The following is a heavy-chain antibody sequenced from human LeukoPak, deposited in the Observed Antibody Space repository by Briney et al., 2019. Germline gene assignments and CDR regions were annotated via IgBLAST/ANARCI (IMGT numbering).Heavy chain of an antibody. CDR1: GYSLSEIS. CDR2: FETEDDEP. CDR3: AREAFLTPQYSSSWDVRAFDI. V-gene: IGHV1-24*01. J-gene: IGHJ3*02. D-gene: IGHD6-13*01. Sequence: ASVKVSCKVSGYSLSEISVHWIRQVPGRGLEWMGSFETEDDEPLYAQKFQGRVTMTEDTSTDTAYMELSSLRSEDTAVYYCAREAFLTPQYSSSWDVRAFDIWGQGTMVTVSS.